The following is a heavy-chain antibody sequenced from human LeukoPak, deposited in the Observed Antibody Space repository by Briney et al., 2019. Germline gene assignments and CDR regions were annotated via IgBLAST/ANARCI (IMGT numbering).Heavy chain of an antibody. CDR2: IYYSRST. CDR3: ARGFTILGVVTILGYAFDI. D-gene: IGHD3-3*01. J-gene: IGHJ3*02. CDR1: GGSISSYY. V-gene: IGHV4-59*01. Sequence: SETLSLTCTVSGGSISSYYWSWIRQPPGKGLEWIGYIYYSRSTNYNPSHKSRVTISVDTSENQFSLKLSSVTAADTAVYYCARGFTILGVVTILGYAFDIWGQATMVTVPS.